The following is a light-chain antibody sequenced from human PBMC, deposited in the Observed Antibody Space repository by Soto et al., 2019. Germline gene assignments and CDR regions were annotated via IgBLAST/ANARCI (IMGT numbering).Light chain of an antibody. CDR2: DAS. V-gene: IGKV1-33*01. CDR3: QQYDSLPPLFT. CDR1: QDISKY. J-gene: IGKJ3*01. Sequence: DIQMTQSPSSLSASVGDRVTITCQARQDISKYLNWYQQKPGKAPKLLIYDASNLETGVPSRFSGSGSGTAFTFTISSLQTEDVATYYCQQYDSLPPLFTFGPGTKVDIK.